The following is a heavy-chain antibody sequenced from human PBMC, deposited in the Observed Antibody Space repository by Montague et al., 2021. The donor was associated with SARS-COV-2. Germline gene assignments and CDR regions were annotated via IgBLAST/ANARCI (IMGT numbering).Heavy chain of an antibody. CDR3: AREDRWNWFDP. J-gene: IGHJ5*02. D-gene: IGHD5-24*01. V-gene: IGHV4-59*01. CDR1: GGSIGSDY. CDR2: IYYRGAT. Sequence: SETLSLTYSVSGGSIGSDYWSWIRQSPGKGLEWIGYIYYRGATNYNPSLKSRVTFSIDTSKNQFSLKLISVTAADTAVYFCAREDRWNWFDPWGQGVLVTVSS.